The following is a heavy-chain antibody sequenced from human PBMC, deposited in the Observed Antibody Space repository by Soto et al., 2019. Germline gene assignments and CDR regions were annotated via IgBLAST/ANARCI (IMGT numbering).Heavy chain of an antibody. CDR3: ASSRAVRYYYYGMDV. CDR2: IIPIFGTA. Sequence: SVKVSCKASGGTFSCYAISWVRQAPGQGLEWMGGIIPIFGTANYAQKFQGRVTITADESTSTAYMELSSLRSEDTAVYYCASSRAVRYYYYGMDVWGQGTTVTVSS. CDR1: GGTFSCYA. V-gene: IGHV1-69*13. D-gene: IGHD3-10*01. J-gene: IGHJ6*02.